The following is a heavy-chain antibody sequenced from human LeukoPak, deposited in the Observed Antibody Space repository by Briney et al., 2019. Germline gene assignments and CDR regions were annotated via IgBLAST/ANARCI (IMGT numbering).Heavy chain of an antibody. D-gene: IGHD3-10*01. V-gene: IGHV3-23*01. CDR2: ISGGGGGT. Sequence: PGGSLRLSCAASGFTFSSYAMSWVRQAPGKGLEWVSAISGGGGGTFYADSVKGRFTISRDNAKNSLYLQMNSLRAEDTAVYYCASRITMVRGGGFDPWCQGTLVTVSS. CDR1: GFTFSSYA. CDR3: ASRITMVRGGGFDP. J-gene: IGHJ5*02.